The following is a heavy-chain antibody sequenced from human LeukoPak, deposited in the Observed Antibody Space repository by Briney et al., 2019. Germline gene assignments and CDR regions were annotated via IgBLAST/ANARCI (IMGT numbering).Heavy chain of an antibody. CDR2: INPNSGGT. D-gene: IGHD6-6*01. J-gene: IGHJ5*02. CDR1: GCTFSDYY. CDR3: ARGQLVNDWFDP. Sequence: ASVKVSCKASGCTFSDYYIHWVRQAPGQGLEWMGRINPNSGGTNFAQNFQGRVTMTRDTSISTAYMQLTTLTSGDTAVYYCARGQLVNDWFDPWGQGTLVTVSS. V-gene: IGHV1-2*06.